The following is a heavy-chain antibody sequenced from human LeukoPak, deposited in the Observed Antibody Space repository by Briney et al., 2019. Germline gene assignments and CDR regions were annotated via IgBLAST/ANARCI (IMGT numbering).Heavy chain of an antibody. CDR2: IYHSGST. D-gene: IGHD1-26*01. CDR1: GGSISSSNW. Sequence: SETLSLTCAVSGGSISSSNWWSWVRQPPGRGLEWIGEIYHSGSTNYNPSLKSRVTISVDKSKDQFSLKLSSVTAADTAVYYCARDGGSYLDAFDIWGQGTMVTVSS. V-gene: IGHV4-4*02. CDR3: ARDGGSYLDAFDI. J-gene: IGHJ3*02.